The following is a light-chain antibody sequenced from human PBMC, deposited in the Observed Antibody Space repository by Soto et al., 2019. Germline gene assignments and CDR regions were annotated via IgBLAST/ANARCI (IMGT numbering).Light chain of an antibody. CDR3: QQYESRPLT. CDR2: AAS. Sequence: EVVMTQSPATLPVSPGERATLSCRTSQSVKSNVAWYQQKPGQAPRLFIYAASTRATGVPARFSGSGSGTEFTLTISSLQSEDFAVYYCQQYESRPLTFGQGTKVEIK. CDR1: QSVKSN. J-gene: IGKJ1*01. V-gene: IGKV3-15*01.